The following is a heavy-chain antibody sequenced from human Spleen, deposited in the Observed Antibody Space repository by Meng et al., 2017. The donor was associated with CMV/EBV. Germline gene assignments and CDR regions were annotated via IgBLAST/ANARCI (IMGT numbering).Heavy chain of an antibody. V-gene: IGHV1-8*03. CDR3: ATIYYYDTTGYSDDGFDV. J-gene: IGHJ3*01. CDR1: GYTFTSYD. CDR2: MNPNSGNT. Sequence: ASVKVSCKASGYTFTSYDINWVRQATGQGLEWMGWMNPNSGNTSYAQKFQGRVTITRNTSISTAYMELSSLRSEDTAVYYCATIYYYDTTGYSDDGFDVWGQGTMVTVSS. D-gene: IGHD3-22*01.